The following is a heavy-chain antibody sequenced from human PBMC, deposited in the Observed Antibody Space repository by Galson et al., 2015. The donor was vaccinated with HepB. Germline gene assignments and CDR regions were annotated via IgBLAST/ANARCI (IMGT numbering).Heavy chain of an antibody. CDR3: AKDRHSTGWFVDY. Sequence: SLRLSCAASGFTFSSYAMTWVRQAPGKGLEWVSGISGSGGNTYYADSVKGRFTISRGNSKNTLYLQMNSLRAEDTAVYYCAKDRHSTGWFVDYWGQGTLVTVSS. J-gene: IGHJ4*02. D-gene: IGHD6-19*01. CDR2: ISGSGGNT. CDR1: GFTFSSYA. V-gene: IGHV3-23*01.